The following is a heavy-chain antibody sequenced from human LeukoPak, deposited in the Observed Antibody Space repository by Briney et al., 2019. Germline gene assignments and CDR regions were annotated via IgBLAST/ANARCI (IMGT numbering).Heavy chain of an antibody. CDR3: ARGRITAAGYYYYCGMDV. J-gene: IGHJ6*02. CDR1: GGSISISSYY. Sequence: SETLSLTCSVSGGSISISSYYWGWIRQPPGKGLEWIGSIYYSGSTYYNPTLRSRVTISVDTSKNQFSLKLSSVTAADTAVYYCARGRITAAGYYYYCGMDVWGQGTTVTVSS. CDR2: IYYSGST. V-gene: IGHV4-39*07. D-gene: IGHD6-13*01.